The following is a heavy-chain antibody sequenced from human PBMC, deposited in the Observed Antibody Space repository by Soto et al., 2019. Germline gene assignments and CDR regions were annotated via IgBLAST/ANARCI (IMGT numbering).Heavy chain of an antibody. D-gene: IGHD5-12*01. J-gene: IGHJ6*02. CDR3: ARTMRIVATISGGYHYYGMDV. CDR2: IVPIFGTA. V-gene: IGHV1-69*13. CDR1: GGTFSSYA. Sequence: GASVKVSCKASGGTFSSYAISWVRQAPGQGLEWMGGIVPIFGTANYAQKFQGRVTITADESTSTAYMELSSLRSEDTAVYYCARTMRIVATISGGYHYYGMDVWGQGTTVTVSS.